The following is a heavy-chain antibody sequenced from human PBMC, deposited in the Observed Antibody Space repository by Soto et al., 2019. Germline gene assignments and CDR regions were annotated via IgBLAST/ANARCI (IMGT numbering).Heavy chain of an antibody. CDR1: GFTFRSYA. CDR2: ISGSGDNT. V-gene: IGHV3-23*01. CDR3: AKDRDGAAAGPTKFYGMDV. Sequence: GGSLRLSCAASGFTFRSYAMSWVRQAPGKGLEWVSVISGSGDNTYYADSVRGRFTISRDNSKNTLYLQMNSLRAEDTAVYYCAKDRDGAAAGPTKFYGMDVWGQGTTVNVSS. J-gene: IGHJ6*02. D-gene: IGHD6-13*01.